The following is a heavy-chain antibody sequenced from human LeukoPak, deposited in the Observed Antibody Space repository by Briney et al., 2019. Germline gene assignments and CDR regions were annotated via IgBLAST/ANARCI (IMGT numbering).Heavy chain of an antibody. D-gene: IGHD3-10*01. CDR3: ARDSGTTGEVKFDP. Sequence: SETLSLTCTVSGYSISSGYYWGWIRQPPGKGLEWIGSIYHSGSTYYNPSLKSRVTMSAGTSRNHVSLTLNSVTAADTAVYYCARDSGTTGEVKFDPWGQGTLVTVSS. J-gene: IGHJ5*02. V-gene: IGHV4-38-2*02. CDR2: IYHSGST. CDR1: GYSISSGYY.